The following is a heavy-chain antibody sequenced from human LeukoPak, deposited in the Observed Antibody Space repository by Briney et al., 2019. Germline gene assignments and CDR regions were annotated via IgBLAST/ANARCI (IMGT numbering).Heavy chain of an antibody. V-gene: IGHV4-39*07. D-gene: IGHD1-26*01. Sequence: SETLSLTCTVSGGSISSRSYYWGWIRQPPGKGLEWIGSIYYSGSTYYNPSLKSRVTISVDTSKNQFSLKLSSVTAADTAVYYCAYSGSYYRGWFDPWGQGTLVTVSS. CDR3: AYSGSYYRGWFDP. CDR2: IYYSGST. J-gene: IGHJ5*02. CDR1: GGSISSRSYY.